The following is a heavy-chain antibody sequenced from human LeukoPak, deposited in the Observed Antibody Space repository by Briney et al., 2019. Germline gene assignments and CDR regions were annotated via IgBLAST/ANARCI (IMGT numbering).Heavy chain of an antibody. Sequence: GGSLRLSSGGSGFTFTSYEINWVRQAPGKGLEWVSYISSRGSTIYYADSVKGRFTISRDNAKNSLYLQMNSLRAEDTAVYYCARLRGSGSPNYYYYGMDVWGKGTTVTVSS. CDR2: ISSRGSTI. D-gene: IGHD3-10*01. CDR3: ARLRGSGSPNYYYYGMDV. J-gene: IGHJ6*04. CDR1: GFTFTSYE. V-gene: IGHV3-48*03.